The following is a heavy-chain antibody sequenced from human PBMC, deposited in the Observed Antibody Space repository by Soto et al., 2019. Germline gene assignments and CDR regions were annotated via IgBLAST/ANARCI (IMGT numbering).Heavy chain of an antibody. Sequence: QVQLVQSGAEVKKPGSSVKVSCKASGGTFSRYTINWVRQAPGQGLEWMGRIIPIAAIANYTQKFQGRVTITGDNSSTTAYMELSSLSSAATAVYYCARGSTIVRGAPSWFDPWGQGTLVTVSS. CDR3: ARGSTIVRGAPSWFDP. CDR1: GGTFSRYT. V-gene: IGHV1-69*02. CDR2: IIPIAAIA. J-gene: IGHJ5*02. D-gene: IGHD3-10*01.